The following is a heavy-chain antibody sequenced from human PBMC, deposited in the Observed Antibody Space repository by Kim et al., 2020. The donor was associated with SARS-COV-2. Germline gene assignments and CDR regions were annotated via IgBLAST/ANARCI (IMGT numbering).Heavy chain of an antibody. CDR1: GFTLSNNA. V-gene: IGHV3-23*01. CDR2: IYPRAETT. Sequence: GGSLRLSCAVSGFTLSNNAMSWVRQAPGRGLEWVSTIYPRAETTYYADPVNGRLTTYRDNSNRTLYLLQNGLGADDTAVYYCAKDRGGMGGPGFDFWVQG. CDR3: AKDRGGMGGPGFDF. J-gene: IGHJ4*02.